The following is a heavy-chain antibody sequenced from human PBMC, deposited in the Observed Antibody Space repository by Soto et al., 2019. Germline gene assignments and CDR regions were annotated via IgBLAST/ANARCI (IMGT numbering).Heavy chain of an antibody. CDR1: GYTFTSYD. CDR3: ARALKYSSGWYVRTHYYDYMDV. CDR2: MNPNSGNT. V-gene: IGHV1-8*01. Sequence: QVQLVQSGAEVKKPGASVKVSCKASGYTFTSYDINWVRQATGQGLEWMGWMNPNSGNTGYAQKFQGRVTMTRNSSISTDYMELSSLGSEDTAVYYSARALKYSSGWYVRTHYYDYMDVWGKGTTVTVSS. D-gene: IGHD6-13*01. J-gene: IGHJ6*03.